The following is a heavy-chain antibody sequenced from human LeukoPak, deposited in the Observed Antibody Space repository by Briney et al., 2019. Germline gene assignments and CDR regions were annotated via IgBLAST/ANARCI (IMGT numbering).Heavy chain of an antibody. CDR2: IRADGATT. Sequence: GGSLRLSCSASGFTFGDYDMHWVRQAPGKGLEWVSLIRADGATTRYTDSVKGRFTISRDNSKDSLYLQMNSLRTEDTALYYCARDNTGSYEYWGQGTLVTVSP. V-gene: IGHV3-43*02. J-gene: IGHJ4*02. D-gene: IGHD1-26*01. CDR3: ARDNTGSYEY. CDR1: GFTFGDYD.